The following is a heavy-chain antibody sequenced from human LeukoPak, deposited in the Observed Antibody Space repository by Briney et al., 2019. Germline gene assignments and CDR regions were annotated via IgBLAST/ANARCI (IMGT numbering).Heavy chain of an antibody. V-gene: IGHV1-69*05. J-gene: IGHJ4*02. D-gene: IGHD2/OR15-2a*01. CDR2: IIPIFGTA. CDR1: GGTFSSYA. Sequence: SVKVSCKASGGTFSSYAISWVRQAPGRGLEWMGGIIPIFGTANYAQEFQGRVTITTDESTSTAYMELSSLRSEDTAVYYCARDDTSNWGQGTLVTVSS. CDR3: ARDDTSN.